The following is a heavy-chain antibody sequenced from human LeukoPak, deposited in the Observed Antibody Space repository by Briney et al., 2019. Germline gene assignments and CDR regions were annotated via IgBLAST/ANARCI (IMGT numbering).Heavy chain of an antibody. V-gene: IGHV3-74*01. CDR1: GFTFSDYW. D-gene: IGHD5-12*01. Sequence: PGGSLRLSCGVSGFTFSDYWMHWVRQAPGKGLVWVSRINSDGTNTNYAGSVKGRFTISRDNAKNTLYLQMNSLRVEDTAVYYCASGYARSARHQSDFWGQGTVFTVSS. CDR2: INSDGTNT. CDR3: ASGYARSARHQSDF. J-gene: IGHJ4*02.